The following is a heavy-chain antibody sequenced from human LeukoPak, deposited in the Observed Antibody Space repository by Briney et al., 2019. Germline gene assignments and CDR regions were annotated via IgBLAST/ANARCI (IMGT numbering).Heavy chain of an antibody. D-gene: IGHD1-26*01. CDR3: ARAWDREVTYFDY. V-gene: IGHV4-34*01. Sequence: SETLSLACAVYGGSFSDYYWSWIRQPPGKGLEWIGEMNHSGSTNYNPSLKSRVTISVDTYKNQFSLKLNSVTAADTAVYYCARAWDREVTYFDYWGQGTLVTVSS. CDR2: MNHSGST. CDR1: GGSFSDYY. J-gene: IGHJ4*02.